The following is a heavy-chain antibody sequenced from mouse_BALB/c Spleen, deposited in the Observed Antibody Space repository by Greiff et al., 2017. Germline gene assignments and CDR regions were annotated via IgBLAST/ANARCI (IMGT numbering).Heavy chain of an antibody. J-gene: IGHJ1*01. CDR2: IRLKSNNYAT. CDR3: TRTGTGYFDV. Sequence: EVQRVESGGGLVQPGGSMKLSCVASGFTFSNYWMNWVRQSPEKGLEWVAEIRLKSNNYATHYAESVKGRFTISRDDSKSSVYLQMNNLRAEDTGIYYCTRTGTGYFDVWGAGTTVTVSS. CDR1: GFTFSNYW. V-gene: IGHV6-6*02. D-gene: IGHD4-1*01.